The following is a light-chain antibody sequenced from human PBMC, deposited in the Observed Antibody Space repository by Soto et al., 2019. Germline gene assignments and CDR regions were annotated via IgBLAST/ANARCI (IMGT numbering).Light chain of an antibody. J-gene: IGLJ2*01. CDR1: SSDVGAYNY. V-gene: IGLV2-8*01. CDR3: SSYAGSNNLV. CDR2: EVN. Sequence: QSALTQPPSASGSPGQSVTISCTGTSSDVGAYNYVSWYQQHPGKAPKLMIYEVNKRPSGVPDRFSGSKSGNTASLTVSGLQAEDEAEYYCSSYAGSNNLVFGGGTKLTVL.